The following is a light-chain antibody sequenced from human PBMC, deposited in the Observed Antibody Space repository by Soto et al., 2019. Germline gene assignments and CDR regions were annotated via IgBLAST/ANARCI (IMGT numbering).Light chain of an antibody. CDR1: SSDVGGYNY. Sequence: QSVLTQPASVSGSPAQSITISCTGTSSDVGGYNYVSWYQQHPGKAPKLMIYDVSNRPSGVSNRFSGSKSGNTASLTISGLQAEDEADYYCSSYTSSSTPPYVFGTGTKVTVL. J-gene: IGLJ1*01. CDR3: SSYTSSSTPPYV. CDR2: DVS. V-gene: IGLV2-14*01.